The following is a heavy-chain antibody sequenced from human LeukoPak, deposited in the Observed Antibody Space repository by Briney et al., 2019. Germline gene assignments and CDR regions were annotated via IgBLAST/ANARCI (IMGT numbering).Heavy chain of an antibody. Sequence: PGGSLRLSCAASGFSFSSYWMNWVRRAPGKGLEWLANMKEDGSKKYYVDSVKGRFTISRDNAKNSLYLQMDSLRAEDTAVYYCARDPGRQYSSIADVWGQGTTVTVSS. CDR2: MKEDGSKK. CDR1: GFSFSSYW. CDR3: ARDPGRQYSSIADV. D-gene: IGHD6-19*01. J-gene: IGHJ6*02. V-gene: IGHV3-7*03.